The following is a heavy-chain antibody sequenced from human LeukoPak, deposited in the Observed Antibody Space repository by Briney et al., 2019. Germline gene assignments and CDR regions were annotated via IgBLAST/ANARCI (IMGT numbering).Heavy chain of an antibody. D-gene: IGHD2-2*01. CDR2: INPNSGGT. J-gene: IGHJ6*02. CDR1: GYTFTGYY. Sequence: ASVKVSCKASGYTFTGYYMHWVRQAPGQGLEWMGWINPNSGGTNYAQKFQGRVTMTRDTSISTAYMELSRLRSDDTAVYYCARDLVRGTSCPAAWGQGTTVTVSS. CDR3: ARDLVRGTSCPAA. V-gene: IGHV1-2*02.